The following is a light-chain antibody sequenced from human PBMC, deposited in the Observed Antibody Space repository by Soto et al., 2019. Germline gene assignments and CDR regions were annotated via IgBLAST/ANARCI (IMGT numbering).Light chain of an antibody. CDR3: EQYCGSSLYT. CDR1: QSVSSSH. Sequence: DIVLTQSPGTLSLSPGEGATLSCRASQSVSSSHLAWYQQKPGQAPRLVIYGASSRATGIPDRFSGSGSGTDFTLTISRLEPEDVAVYYCEQYCGSSLYTFGQGTTLEI. CDR2: GAS. J-gene: IGKJ2*01. V-gene: IGKV3-20*01.